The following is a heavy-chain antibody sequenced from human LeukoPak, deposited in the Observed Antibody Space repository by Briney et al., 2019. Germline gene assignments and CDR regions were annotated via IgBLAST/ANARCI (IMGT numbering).Heavy chain of an antibody. J-gene: IGHJ4*02. D-gene: IGHD6-13*01. CDR3: TRDHSSSLDY. CDR2: LNSDGSST. CDR1: GFTFSSYW. Sequence: PGGSLRLSCAASGFTFSSYWMHWVRQAPGKGLVWVSRLNSDGSSTSYADSVKGRFTISRDNAKNTLYLRMNSLRAEDTAVYYCTRDHSSSLDYWGQGTLVTVSS. V-gene: IGHV3-74*01.